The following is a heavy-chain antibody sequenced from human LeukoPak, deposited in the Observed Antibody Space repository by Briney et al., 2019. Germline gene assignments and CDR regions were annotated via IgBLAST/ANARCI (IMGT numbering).Heavy chain of an antibody. D-gene: IGHD3-10*01. J-gene: IGHJ6*02. CDR2: IYSGGST. CDR1: GFTVSSNY. Sequence: PGGSLRLSCAASGFTVSSNYMSWVRQAPGKGLEWVSVIYSGGSTYYADSVKGRFTISRHNSKNTLYLQMNSLRAEDTAVYYCARDQLWFGELYYYYYGMDVWGQGTTVTVSS. V-gene: IGHV3-53*04. CDR3: ARDQLWFGELYYYYYGMDV.